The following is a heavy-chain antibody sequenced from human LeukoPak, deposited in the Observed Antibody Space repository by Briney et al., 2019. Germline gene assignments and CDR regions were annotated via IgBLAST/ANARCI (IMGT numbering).Heavy chain of an antibody. V-gene: IGHV3-53*01. D-gene: IGHD3/OR15-3a*01. Sequence: PGGSLRLSCAASGFTVSSNYMSWVRQAPGKGLEWVSVIYSGGSTYYADSVKGRFTISRDNSKNTLYPQMNSLRAEDTAVYYCARDLGLDAFDIWGQGTMVTVSS. CDR2: IYSGGST. CDR1: GFTVSSNY. CDR3: ARDLGLDAFDI. J-gene: IGHJ3*02.